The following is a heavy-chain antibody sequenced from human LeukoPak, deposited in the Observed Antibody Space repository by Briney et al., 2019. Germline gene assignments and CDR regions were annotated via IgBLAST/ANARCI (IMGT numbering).Heavy chain of an antibody. V-gene: IGHV1-24*01. D-gene: IGHD3-9*01. Sequence: ASVAVSCKVSGYTLTELSMHWVRQAPGKGLEWMGGFDPEDGETIYAQKFQGRVTMTEDTYTDTAYMELSSLRSEDTAVYYCATVDILTGYATHDYWGQGTLVTVSS. CDR3: ATVDILTGYATHDY. CDR1: GYTLTELS. CDR2: FDPEDGET. J-gene: IGHJ4*02.